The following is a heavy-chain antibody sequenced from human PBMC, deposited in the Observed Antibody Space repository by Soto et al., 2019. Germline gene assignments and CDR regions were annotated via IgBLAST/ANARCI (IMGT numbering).Heavy chain of an antibody. CDR2: ISPYSDGT. V-gene: IGHV1-18*04. J-gene: IGHJ4*02. CDR1: AYTFTSYY. Sequence: EASVKFYCKAPAYTFTSYYIHWVRQAPGHALEWLGWISPYSDGTNYAQKFQGRVSMTTDTSTTTAYMELRSLRAEDTAVYYCAKVPFTGAAGLFDYWGQGTLVTVSS. CDR3: AKVPFTGAAGLFDY. D-gene: IGHD6-13*01.